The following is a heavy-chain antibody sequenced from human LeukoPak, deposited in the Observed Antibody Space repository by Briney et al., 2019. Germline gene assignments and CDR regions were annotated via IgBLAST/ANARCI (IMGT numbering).Heavy chain of an antibody. V-gene: IGHV3-7*01. CDR2: IKPDGTEK. J-gene: IGHJ4*02. CDR3: ARGGNSSWDY. CDR1: GFVFSNYW. D-gene: IGHD6-6*01. Sequence: SGGSLRLSCAASGFVFSNYWMGWDRQAPGKGLEWVANIKPDGTEKYYVDSLKGGFTISRDNTKNSLYLQMSSLRVEETAVYYGARGGNSSWDYWGQGALVTVSS.